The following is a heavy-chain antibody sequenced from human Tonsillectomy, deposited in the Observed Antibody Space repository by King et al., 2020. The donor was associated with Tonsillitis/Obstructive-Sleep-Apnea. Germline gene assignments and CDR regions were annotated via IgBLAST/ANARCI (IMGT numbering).Heavy chain of an antibody. CDR1: AFTFPNYA. CDR3: ARVVYETNAHKFDY. D-gene: IGHD2-8*02. Sequence: VQLVESGGGLVQPGGSLRLSCAASAFTFPNYAMTWVRQAPGKGLDWVSCISVSGVYTYYADSVKGRFTISRDNHKNTVSLQMNSLRAEDTAVYYCARVVYETNAHKFDYWGQGTLVAVSS. V-gene: IGHV3-23*04. J-gene: IGHJ4*02. CDR2: ISVSGVYT.